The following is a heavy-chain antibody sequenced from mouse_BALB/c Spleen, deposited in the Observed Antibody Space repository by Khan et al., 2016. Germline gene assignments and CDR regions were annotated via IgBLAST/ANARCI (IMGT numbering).Heavy chain of an antibody. CDR3: ARGGEMITDYFDY. J-gene: IGHJ2*01. D-gene: IGHD2-4*01. V-gene: IGHV3-2*02. Sequence: EVQLQESGPGLVKPSQSLSLTCTVTGYSITSDYAWNWIRQFPGNKLEWMGYISYSGSTSYNPSLKSRISITRDTSKNQFFLQLNSVTTEDTATYYWARGGEMITDYFDYWGQGTTLTVSS. CDR2: ISYSGST. CDR1: GYSITSDYA.